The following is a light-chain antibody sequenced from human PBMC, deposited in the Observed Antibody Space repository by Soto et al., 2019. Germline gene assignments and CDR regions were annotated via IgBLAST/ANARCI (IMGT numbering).Light chain of an antibody. CDR1: STDVGGYNY. J-gene: IGLJ1*01. V-gene: IGLV2-8*01. CDR2: EVN. CDR3: SSYLNYNSEV. Sequence: QSPLTQPPSASGSPGEAVTISCTGTSTDVGGYNYVSWYQRHPGKAPKLIIYEVNKRPSGVPDRFSGSKSGNTASLTVSGLQAEDEADYYCSSYLNYNSEVFGTGTKLTVL.